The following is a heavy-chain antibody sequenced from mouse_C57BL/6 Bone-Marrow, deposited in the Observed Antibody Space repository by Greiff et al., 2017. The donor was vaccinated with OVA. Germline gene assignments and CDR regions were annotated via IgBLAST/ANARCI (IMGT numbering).Heavy chain of an antibody. CDR3: ARLLRFPYWYFDV. D-gene: IGHD1-1*01. CDR1: GYTFTSYW. V-gene: IGHV1-53*01. J-gene: IGHJ1*03. Sequence: VQLQQPGTELVKPGASVKLSCKASGYTFTSYWMHWVKQRPVQGLEWIGNINPSNGGTNYNEKFKSKATLTVDKSSSTAYMQLSSLTSEDSAVYYCARLLRFPYWYFDVWGTGTTVTVSS. CDR2: INPSNGGT.